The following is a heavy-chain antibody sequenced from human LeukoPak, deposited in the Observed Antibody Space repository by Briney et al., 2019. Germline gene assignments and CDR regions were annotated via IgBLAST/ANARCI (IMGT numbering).Heavy chain of an antibody. CDR3: ARQYYYDSSVYYSTYWYFDL. D-gene: IGHD3-22*01. CDR2: ISYSGSI. CDR1: GGSISSFY. Sequence: PSETLSLTCTVSGGSISSFYWSWIRKPPGKGLEWIGYISYSGSINYNPSLKSRLTISVDMSKNQFSLKLTSVTAADTAVYYCARQYYYDSSVYYSTYWYFDLWGRGTLVTVSS. V-gene: IGHV4-59*08. J-gene: IGHJ2*01.